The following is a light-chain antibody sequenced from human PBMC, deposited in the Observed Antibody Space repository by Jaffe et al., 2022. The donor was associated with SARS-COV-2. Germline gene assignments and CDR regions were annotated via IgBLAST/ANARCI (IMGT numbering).Light chain of an antibody. CDR2: DTS. V-gene: IGKV3-11*01. CDR3: QQRSKWPPT. Sequence: EIVLTQSPATLSLSPGERATLSCRASQSVSSYLAWYQQKPGQAPRLLIYDTSHRATGIPARFSGSGSGTDFSLTISSLEPEDFAVYYCQQRSKWPPTFGGGTKVEIK. CDR1: QSVSSY. J-gene: IGKJ4*01.